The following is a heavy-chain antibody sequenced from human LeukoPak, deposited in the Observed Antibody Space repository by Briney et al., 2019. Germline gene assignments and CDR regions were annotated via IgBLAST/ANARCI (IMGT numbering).Heavy chain of an antibody. CDR3: AKDRRVKMVTTAIHDC. D-gene: IGHD4-17*01. V-gene: IGHV3-30-3*01. Sequence: GRSLRLSCAASGFTFSSYAMHWVRQAPGKGLEWVAVISYDGSNKYYADSVKGRFTISRDNSKNTLYLQMNSLRAEDTAVYYCAKDRRVKMVTTAIHDCWGQGTLVTVSS. CDR1: GFTFSSYA. CDR2: ISYDGSNK. J-gene: IGHJ4*02.